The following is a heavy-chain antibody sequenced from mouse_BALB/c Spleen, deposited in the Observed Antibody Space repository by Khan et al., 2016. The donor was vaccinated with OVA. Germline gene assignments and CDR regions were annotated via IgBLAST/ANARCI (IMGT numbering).Heavy chain of an antibody. J-gene: IGHJ2*01. CDR2: INPYNGAT. Sequence: VQLQQSGPELVKPGTSVKMSCKASGYRFTSYIIPWVKQRPGQGLEWIGYINPYNGATKYNEKFKGKATLSSDKSSNTAYMELSSLTSEDSAVYYCARGNWQSYYFDYWGQGTTLTVSA. V-gene: IGHV1S136*01. D-gene: IGHD4-1*01. CDR3: ARGNWQSYYFDY. CDR1: GYRFTSYI.